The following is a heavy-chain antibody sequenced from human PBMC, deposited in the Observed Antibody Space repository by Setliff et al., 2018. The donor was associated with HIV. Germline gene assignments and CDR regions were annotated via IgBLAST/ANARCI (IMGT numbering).Heavy chain of an antibody. CDR1: GFTFSNYA. V-gene: IGHV3-7*03. J-gene: IGHJ4*02. CDR2: ISEK. CDR3: ARARNYHGSERGWDFFDY. Sequence: LRLSCAASGFTFSNYAMAWVRQAPGKGLEWVSSISEKYYVDSVKGRFTISRDNAKNSLYVQMNSLRAEDTAVYYCARARNYHGSERGWDFFDYWGRGTLVTVSS. D-gene: IGHD3-10*01.